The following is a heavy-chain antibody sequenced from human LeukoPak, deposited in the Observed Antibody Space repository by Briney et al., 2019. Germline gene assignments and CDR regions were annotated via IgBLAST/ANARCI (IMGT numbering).Heavy chain of an antibody. CDR2: ISYDGSNK. V-gene: IGHV3-30*18. Sequence: GGSLRLSCAASGFTFSSYGMHGVRQAPGKGLEWVAVISYDGSNKYYADSVKGRFTIPRDNSKNTLYLQMNSLRADDTAVYYCAKDQVDLGYYYYYSMDVWGKGTTVTVSS. CDR3: AKDQVDLGYYYYYSMDV. J-gene: IGHJ6*04. CDR1: GFTFSSYG. D-gene: IGHD3-9*01.